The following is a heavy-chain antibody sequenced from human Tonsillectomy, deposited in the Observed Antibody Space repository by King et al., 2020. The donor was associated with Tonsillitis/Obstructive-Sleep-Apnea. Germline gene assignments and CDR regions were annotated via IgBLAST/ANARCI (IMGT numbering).Heavy chain of an antibody. Sequence: QLVQSGAEVKKPGASVKISCKASGYTFTNFAVHWVRQAPGQRPEWMGWVNAGNGKTKYLEKFQGRITITRDTSANTAYMELSGLTSEDTAVYYCARDRDKIYHFCYGGQGTQVTVSS. J-gene: IGHJ4*02. V-gene: IGHV1-3*01. CDR3: ARDRDKIYHFCY. D-gene: IGHD3-3*01. CDR2: VNAGNGKT. CDR1: GYTFTNFA.